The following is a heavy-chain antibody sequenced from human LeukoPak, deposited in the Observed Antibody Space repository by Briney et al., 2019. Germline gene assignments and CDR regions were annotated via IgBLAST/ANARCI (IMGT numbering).Heavy chain of an antibody. V-gene: IGHV3-9*01. CDR3: AKDSGDYSTGALDY. Sequence: GGSLRLSCAASGFTFDDYAMHWVRQAPGKGLEWVSGISWNSGSIGYADSVKGRFTISRDNAKNSLYLQMNSLRAEDTALYYCAKDSGDYSTGALDYWGRGTLVTVSS. J-gene: IGHJ4*02. CDR1: GFTFDDYA. CDR2: ISWNSGSI. D-gene: IGHD4-4*01.